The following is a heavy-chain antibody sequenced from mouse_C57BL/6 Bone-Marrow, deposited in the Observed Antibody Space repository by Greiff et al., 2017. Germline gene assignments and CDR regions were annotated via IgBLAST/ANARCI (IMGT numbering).Heavy chain of an antibody. CDR2: IYPRSGNT. D-gene: IGHD2-1*01. Sequence: QVQLQQSGAELARPGASVKLSCTASGYTFTSYGISWVKQRTGQGLEWIGEIYPRSGNTYYNEKFKGKATLTADKSSSTAYMELRSLTSEDSAVYFGAPIYYGAYWGQGTLVTVSA. CDR1: GYTFTSYG. V-gene: IGHV1-81*01. CDR3: APIYYGAY. J-gene: IGHJ3*01.